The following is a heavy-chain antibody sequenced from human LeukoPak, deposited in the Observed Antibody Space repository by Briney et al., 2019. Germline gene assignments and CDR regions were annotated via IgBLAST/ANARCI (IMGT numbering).Heavy chain of an antibody. Sequence: ETLSVTCTVSGDSVGSDNYYWSCIRQLPGKGLEWIGYIYHNGGTKYNPSYRSRVTMSVDTSKNHVSLKLGSVTAADTAVYYCARDRRGYYDSSGYFDRWGQGTLVTVSS. CDR1: GDSVGSDNYY. CDR2: IYHNGGT. D-gene: IGHD3-22*01. V-gene: IGHV4-61*03. CDR3: ARDRRGYYDSSGYFDR. J-gene: IGHJ4*02.